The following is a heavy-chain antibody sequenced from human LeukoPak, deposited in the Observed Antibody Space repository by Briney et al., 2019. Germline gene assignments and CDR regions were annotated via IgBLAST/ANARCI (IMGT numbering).Heavy chain of an antibody. CDR1: GFTFSSYA. Sequence: GGSLRLSCAASGFTFSSYAMSWVRQAPGKGLEWVSVIYSGGSTYYADSVKGRFTISRDNAKNTLYLQMSSLRVEDTAVYYCAKDRGYCSSATCFFDDWGQGTLVTVSS. CDR2: IYSGGST. D-gene: IGHD2-2*01. CDR3: AKDRGYCSSATCFFDD. V-gene: IGHV3-23*03. J-gene: IGHJ4*02.